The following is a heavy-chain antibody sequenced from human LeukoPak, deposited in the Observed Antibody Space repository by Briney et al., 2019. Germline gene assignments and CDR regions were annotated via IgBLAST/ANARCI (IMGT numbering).Heavy chain of an antibody. Sequence: SETLSLTCGVSGGAFSGYYWSWIRQAPGKGLEGIGEMIHSGSSNYNPSLRSRVTISGDTSKDQFSMKLNSLPAADTAVYYCARGNIVATILGGLHGTTAFDFWGQGILVTVSS. V-gene: IGHV4-34*01. D-gene: IGHD5-12*01. CDR2: MIHSGSS. CDR1: GGAFSGYY. CDR3: ARGNIVATILGGLHGTTAFDF. J-gene: IGHJ4*02.